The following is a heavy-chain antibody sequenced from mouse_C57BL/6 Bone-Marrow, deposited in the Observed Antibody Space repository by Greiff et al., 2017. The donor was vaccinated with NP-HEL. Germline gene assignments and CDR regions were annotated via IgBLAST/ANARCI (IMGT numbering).Heavy chain of an antibody. CDR1: GYSITSGYY. CDR3: ARFFYDYGYYFDY. J-gene: IGHJ2*01. Sequence: QSGPGLVKPSQSLSLTCSVTGYSITSGYYWNWIRQFPGNKLEWMGYISYDGSNNYNPSLKNRISITRDTSNNQFFLKLNSVTTEDTATYYCARFFYDYGYYFDYWGQGTTLTVSS. CDR2: ISYDGSN. D-gene: IGHD2-4*01. V-gene: IGHV3-6*01.